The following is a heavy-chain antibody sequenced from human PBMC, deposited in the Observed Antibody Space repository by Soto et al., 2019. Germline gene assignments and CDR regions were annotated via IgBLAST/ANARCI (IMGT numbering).Heavy chain of an antibody. CDR1: GGSISSGGYY. CDR2: IYYSGST. D-gene: IGHD3-10*01. Sequence: QVQLQESGPGLVKPSQTLSLTCTVSGGSISSGGYYWSWIRQHPGKGLEWIGYIYYSGSTYYNPYLKSPVTISVDTSKNQFSLKLSSVTAADTAVYYCARELRFGEDYYGMDVWGQGTTVTVSS. CDR3: ARELRFGEDYYGMDV. V-gene: IGHV4-31*01. J-gene: IGHJ6*02.